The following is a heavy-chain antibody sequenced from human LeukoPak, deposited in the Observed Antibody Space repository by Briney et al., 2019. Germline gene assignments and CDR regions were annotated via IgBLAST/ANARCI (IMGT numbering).Heavy chain of an antibody. CDR3: ARANGGSYYRWNDAFDI. V-gene: IGHV4-61*02. J-gene: IGHJ3*02. CDR1: GGSISSGSYY. CDR2: IYTSGST. D-gene: IGHD1-26*01. Sequence: SEALSLTCTVSGGSISSGSYYWSWIRQPAGKGLEWIGRIYTSGSTNYNPSLKSRVTISVDTSKNQFSLKLSSVTAADTAVYYCARANGGSYYRWNDAFDIWGQGTMVTVSS.